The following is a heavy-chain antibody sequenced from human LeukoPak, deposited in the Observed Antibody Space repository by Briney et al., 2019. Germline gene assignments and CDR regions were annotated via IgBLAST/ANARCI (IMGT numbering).Heavy chain of an antibody. D-gene: IGHD1-26*01. CDR3: AKEYELLSGYFDY. Sequence: GGSLRLSCAASGFTFSSYGMHWVRQAPGKGLEWVAVISYDGSNKYYADSVKGRFTISRDNSKNTLYLQMNSLRAEDTAVYYCAKEYELLSGYFDYWAGEPWSPSPQ. CDR1: GFTFSSYG. V-gene: IGHV3-30*18. J-gene: IGHJ4*02. CDR2: ISYDGSNK.